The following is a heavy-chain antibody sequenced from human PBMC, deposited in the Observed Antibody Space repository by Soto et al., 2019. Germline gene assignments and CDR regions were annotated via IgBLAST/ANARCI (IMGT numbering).Heavy chain of an antibody. J-gene: IGHJ4*02. V-gene: IGHV1-18*01. CDR1: GYTFNFYG. CDR3: ARIGVSSGHESPDFDS. Sequence: GASVKVSCKASGYTFNFYGITWVRQAPGQGLEWMGWISGFNGNTNYAADLQGRVTMTTDTSTSTAYMELRGLRSDDTAGYYCARIGVSSGHESPDFDSWGQGTLVTVSS. CDR2: ISGFNGNT. D-gene: IGHD3-16*01.